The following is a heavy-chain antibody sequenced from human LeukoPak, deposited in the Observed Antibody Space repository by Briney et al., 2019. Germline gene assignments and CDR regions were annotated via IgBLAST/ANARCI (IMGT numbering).Heavy chain of an antibody. CDR3: ARDAQWLIPEGYYYYLDV. J-gene: IGHJ6*03. CDR2: ISGRSSHI. Sequence: KSGGSLRLSCAGSGFTFSRYNMNWFRQAPGKGLERVSSISGRSSHIYADSVKGRFTISRDNAKNSLYLQMNSLGAEDTAVYYCARDAQWLIPEGYYYYLDVWGKGTTVTVSS. CDR1: GFTFSRYN. D-gene: IGHD6-19*01. V-gene: IGHV3-21*01.